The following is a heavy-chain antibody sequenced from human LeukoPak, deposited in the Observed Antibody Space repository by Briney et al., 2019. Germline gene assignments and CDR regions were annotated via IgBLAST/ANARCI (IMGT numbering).Heavy chain of an antibody. J-gene: IGHJ3*02. V-gene: IGHV3-23*01. CDR3: AKDRPGGVVPAAERYVCDAFDI. Sequence: PSGGSLRLSCAASGFTFSSYAMSWVRQAPGKGLEWVSAISGSGGSTYYADSVKGRFTISRDNSKNTLYLQMNSLRAEDTAVYYCAKDRPGGVVPAAERYVCDAFDIWGQGTMVTVSS. CDR2: ISGSGGST. CDR1: GFTFSSYA. D-gene: IGHD2-2*01.